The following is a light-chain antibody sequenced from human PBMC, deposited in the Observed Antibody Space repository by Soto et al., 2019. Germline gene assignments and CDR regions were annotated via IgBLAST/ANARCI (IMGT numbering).Light chain of an antibody. V-gene: IGKV1-5*03. CDR1: QSISNW. CDR2: KAS. J-gene: IGKJ2*01. Sequence: DIQMTQSPSTLSASVGDTVTITCRASQSISNWLAWYQQKPGLAPKLLIHKASTLESGVPSRFSGSGSGTEFTLTISSLEPDDFATFYCQHYDRFPYTFGQGTKLEIK. CDR3: QHYDRFPYT.